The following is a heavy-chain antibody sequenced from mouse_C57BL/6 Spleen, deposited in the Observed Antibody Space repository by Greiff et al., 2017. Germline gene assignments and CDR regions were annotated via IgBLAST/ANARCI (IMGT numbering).Heavy chain of an antibody. J-gene: IGHJ4*01. Sequence: VQLQQSGPELVKPGASVKISCKASGYAFSSSWMNWVKQRPGKGLEWIGRIYPGDGDTNYNGKFKGKATLTADKSSSTAYMQLSSLTSEDSAVYFCGGYAMGYWGQGTSVTVSS. CDR1: GYAFSSSW. CDR2: IYPGDGDT. V-gene: IGHV1-82*01. CDR3: GGYAMGY.